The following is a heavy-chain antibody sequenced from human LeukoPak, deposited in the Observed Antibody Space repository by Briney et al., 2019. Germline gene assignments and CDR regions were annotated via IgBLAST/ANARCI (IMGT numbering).Heavy chain of an antibody. CDR3: ARDQRGSGSSSFDY. Sequence: ASVKVSCKASGGTFSSYAISWVRQAPGQGLEWMGGIIPIFGTANYAQKFQGRVTITTDESTSTAYMELSSLRSEDTAVYYCARDQRGSGSSSFDYWGQGTLVTVSS. V-gene: IGHV1-69*05. CDR2: IIPIFGTA. J-gene: IGHJ4*02. D-gene: IGHD1-26*01. CDR1: GGTFSSYA.